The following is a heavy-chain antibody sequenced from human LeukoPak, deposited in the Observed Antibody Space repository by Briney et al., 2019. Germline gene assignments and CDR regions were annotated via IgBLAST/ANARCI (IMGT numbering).Heavy chain of an antibody. J-gene: IGHJ4*02. CDR3: ARDGRDGFIDY. CDR2: LNEEGSKR. CDR1: GFPFSSYW. D-gene: IGHD5-24*01. V-gene: IGHV3-7*01. Sequence: GGSLRLSCAASGFPFSSYWMSWVRQAPGKGLEWVANLNEEGSKRYYVASVKGRFTISRDNAKNSLYLQMDSLTVEDTATYYCARDGRDGFIDYWGQGTLVTVSS.